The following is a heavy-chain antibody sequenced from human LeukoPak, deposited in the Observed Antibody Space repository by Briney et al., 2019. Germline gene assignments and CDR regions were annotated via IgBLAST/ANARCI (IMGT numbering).Heavy chain of an antibody. V-gene: IGHV3-20*04. Sequence: GGSLRLSCAASGFTFDDYGMSWVRQAPGKGLEWVSGINWNGGSTGYADSVKGRFTISRDNAKNSLYLQMNSLRAEDTALYYCARDLPDCSGGSCYSKGVYWGQGTLVTVSS. CDR2: INWNGGST. CDR3: ARDLPDCSGGSCYSKGVY. J-gene: IGHJ4*02. CDR1: GFTFDDYG. D-gene: IGHD2-15*01.